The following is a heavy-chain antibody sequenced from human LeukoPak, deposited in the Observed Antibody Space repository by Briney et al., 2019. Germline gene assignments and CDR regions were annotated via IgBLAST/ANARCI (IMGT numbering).Heavy chain of an antibody. CDR1: GGSISSGGYY. Sequence: SETLSLTCTVSGGSISSGGYYWSWIRQHPGKGVEWLGYISYSGSTHYNPSLKSRLTISVDTSKNQFSLRLRSVTAADTAVYYCARDRSDSSGYYALTYWGQGSLVTVSS. J-gene: IGHJ4*02. D-gene: IGHD3-22*01. CDR3: ARDRSDSSGYYALTY. V-gene: IGHV4-31*03. CDR2: ISYSGST.